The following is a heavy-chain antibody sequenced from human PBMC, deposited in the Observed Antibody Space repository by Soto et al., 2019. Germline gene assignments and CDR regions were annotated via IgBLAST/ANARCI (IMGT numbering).Heavy chain of an antibody. CDR1: GFTFSSYG. CDR2: IWYDGSNK. D-gene: IGHD3-22*01. V-gene: IGHV3-33*01. Sequence: GGSLRLSCAASGFTFSSYGMHWVRQAPGKGLEWVAVIWYDGSNKYYADSVKGRFTISRDNSKNTLYLQMNSLRAEDTAVYYCARDVNYYDSSGYYYGPDYWGQGTLVTVSS. CDR3: ARDVNYYDSSGYYYGPDY. J-gene: IGHJ4*02.